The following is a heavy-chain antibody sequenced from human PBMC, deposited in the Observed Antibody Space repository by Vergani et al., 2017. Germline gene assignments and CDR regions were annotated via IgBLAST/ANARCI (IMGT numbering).Heavy chain of an antibody. CDR3: ARSTVTTYYYSGMDV. Sequence: VQLVESGGGVVQPGESLRLSCAASGFPFSTYSMNWVRQAPGKGLEWVSSISSSSSYIYYADSVKGRFTISRDNAKNSLYLQMNSLRAEDTAVYYCARSTVTTYYYSGMDVWGQGTTVTVSS. D-gene: IGHD4-17*01. CDR2: ISSSSSYI. J-gene: IGHJ6*02. CDR1: GFPFSTYS. V-gene: IGHV3-21*02.